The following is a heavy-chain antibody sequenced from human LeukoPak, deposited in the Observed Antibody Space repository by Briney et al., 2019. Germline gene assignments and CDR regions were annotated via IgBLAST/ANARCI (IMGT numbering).Heavy chain of an antibody. V-gene: IGHV3-7*03. Sequence: GGSLRLSCAASGFTFSNHWMSWVRQAPGKGLEWVGNIKQDGSDKYYIDSVKGRFTISRDNAKNSLYLQMNSLRAEDTAVYYCARKTVVGSYFDYWGQGTPVTVSS. D-gene: IGHD4-23*01. J-gene: IGHJ4*02. CDR3: ARKTVVGSYFDY. CDR1: GFTFSNHW. CDR2: IKQDGSDK.